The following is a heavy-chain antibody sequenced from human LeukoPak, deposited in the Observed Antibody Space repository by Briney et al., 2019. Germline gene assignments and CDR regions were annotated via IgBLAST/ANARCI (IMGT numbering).Heavy chain of an antibody. Sequence: GGSLRLSCAASGFTFSSYGMHWVRQAPGKGLEWVAVISYDGSNKYYADSVKGRFTISRDNSKNTLYLQMNSLRAEDTAVYYCATLTSQTPLHWLNYYYYYGVDVWGQGTTVTVSS. D-gene: IGHD2-2*01. CDR1: GFTFSSYG. CDR3: ATLTSQTPLHWLNYYYYYGVDV. J-gene: IGHJ6*02. V-gene: IGHV3-30*03. CDR2: ISYDGSNK.